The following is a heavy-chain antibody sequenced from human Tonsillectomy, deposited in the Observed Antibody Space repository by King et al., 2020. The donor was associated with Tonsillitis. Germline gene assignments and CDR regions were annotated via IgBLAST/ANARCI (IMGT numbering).Heavy chain of an antibody. D-gene: IGHD5/OR15-5a*01. CDR2: ISYSGST. Sequence: QLQESGPGLVKPSETLSLTCTVSGGSISSYYWSWVRQPPGKGLEWSGYISYSGSTNYNPSLKSRVTISVYTSNNQFSLRLSSVTAADTAVYYCARGYSVYDYLFDYWGQGTLVTVSS. CDR1: GGSISSYY. J-gene: IGHJ4*02. CDR3: ARGYSVYDYLFDY. V-gene: IGHV4-59*01.